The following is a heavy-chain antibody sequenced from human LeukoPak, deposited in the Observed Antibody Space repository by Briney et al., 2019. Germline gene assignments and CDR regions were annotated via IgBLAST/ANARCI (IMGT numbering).Heavy chain of an antibody. Sequence: AGGSLRLSCAASGFTFSSYSMNWVRQAPGKGLEWVSYISSSSSTIYYADSVKGRFTISRDNAKNSLYLQMNSLRAEDTAVYYCAKDRVAAAGSFDYWGQGTLVTVSS. D-gene: IGHD6-13*01. CDR2: ISSSSSTI. J-gene: IGHJ4*02. CDR3: AKDRVAAAGSFDY. CDR1: GFTFSSYS. V-gene: IGHV3-48*04.